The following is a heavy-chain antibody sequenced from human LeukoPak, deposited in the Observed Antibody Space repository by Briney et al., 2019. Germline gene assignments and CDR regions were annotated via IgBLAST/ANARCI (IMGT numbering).Heavy chain of an antibody. CDR3: ARDCSGGSCPYRDAFDI. CDR2: INPNSGGT. CDR1: GYTFTGYY. Sequence: ASVKVSCKASGYTFTGYYMHWVRQAPGQGLEWMGWINPNSGGTNYAQKFQGRVTMTRDTPISTAYMELSRLRSDDTAVYYCARDCSGGSCPYRDAFDIWGQGTMVTVSS. D-gene: IGHD2-15*01. V-gene: IGHV1-2*02. J-gene: IGHJ3*02.